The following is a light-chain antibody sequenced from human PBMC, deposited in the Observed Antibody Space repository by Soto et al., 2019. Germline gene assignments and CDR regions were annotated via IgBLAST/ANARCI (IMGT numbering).Light chain of an antibody. Sequence: QSVLNQPPSASGTPGQRVTISCSGSSSNVGTNHVNWYQQLPGTAPKLLIYSDNQRPSGVPDRFSGSKSGTSASLAISGLQSEDEADYYCATRDERLSGRVFGGGTKLTVL. CDR1: SSNVGTNH. V-gene: IGLV1-44*01. CDR2: SDN. J-gene: IGLJ3*02. CDR3: ATRDERLSGRV.